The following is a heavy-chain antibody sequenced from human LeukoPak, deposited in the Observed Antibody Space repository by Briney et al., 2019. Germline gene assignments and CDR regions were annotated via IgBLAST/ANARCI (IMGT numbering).Heavy chain of an antibody. CDR2: IRYDGSNT. D-gene: IGHD2-21*02. Sequence: GGALRLSCAASGFSFSDYDIHWVRLAPGKGLEWVTFIRYDGSNTYAESVKGRFTISRDNSKNTLYLQMNSLRAEDTAVYYCAKSGDYYLDYWGQRTLVTVSS. V-gene: IGHV3-30*02. J-gene: IGHJ4*02. CDR3: AKSGDYYLDY. CDR1: GFSFSDYD.